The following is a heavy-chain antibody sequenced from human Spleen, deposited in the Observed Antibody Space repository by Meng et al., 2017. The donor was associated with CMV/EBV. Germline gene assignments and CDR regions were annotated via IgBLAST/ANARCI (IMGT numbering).Heavy chain of an antibody. J-gene: IGHJ5*02. CDR2: INYSGST. CDR3: AREWSLALFNWFDP. CDR1: GDSISSSNYY. V-gene: IGHV4-39*07. D-gene: IGHD2-8*01. Sequence: ESLKISCTVSGDSISSSNYYWGWIRQPPGKGLEWIGNINYSGSTYYNPSLKSRVTISVDTSKNQFSLNLSSVTAADTAVYYCAREWSLALFNWFDPWGQGILVTVSS.